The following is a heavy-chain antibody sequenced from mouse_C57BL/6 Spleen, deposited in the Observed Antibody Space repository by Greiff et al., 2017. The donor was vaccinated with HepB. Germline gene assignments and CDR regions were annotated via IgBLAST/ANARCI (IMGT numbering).Heavy chain of an antibody. V-gene: IGHV1-20*01. CDR1: GYSFTGYF. J-gene: IGHJ2*01. CDR3: ARGYDYDGDFDY. D-gene: IGHD2-4*01. CDR2: INPYNGDT. Sequence: EVQLQQSGPELVKPGDSVKISCKASGYSFTGYFMNWVMQSHGKSLEWIGRINPYNGDTFYNQKFKGKATLTVDKSSSTAHMGLRSLTSEDSAVYYCARGYDYDGDFDYWGQGTTLTVSS.